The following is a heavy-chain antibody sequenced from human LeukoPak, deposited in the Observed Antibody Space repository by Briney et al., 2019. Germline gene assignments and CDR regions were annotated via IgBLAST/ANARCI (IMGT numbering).Heavy chain of an antibody. V-gene: IGHV3-64D*09. CDR3: IKDRTGTYSFDY. Sequence: GGSLRLSCSASRFTLSSYSMHWVRQAPGKGLEYVSTSGGATYYADSVKGRFTISRDNAKNTLYLQMSSLRAEDTAVYYCIKDRTGTYSFDYWGQGTLVTVSS. CDR2: SGGAT. D-gene: IGHD7-27*01. J-gene: IGHJ4*02. CDR1: RFTLSSYS.